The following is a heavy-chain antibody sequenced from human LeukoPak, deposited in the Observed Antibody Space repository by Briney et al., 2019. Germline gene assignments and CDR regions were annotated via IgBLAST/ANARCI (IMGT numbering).Heavy chain of an antibody. D-gene: IGHD4-23*01. CDR1: GYIFTSYG. V-gene: IGHV1-18*01. Sequence: GASVKASCKPSGYIFTSYGISWVRQAPGQGLEWMGWISVYNGDTTYAQKLQGRVTLTTDTSTTTAYMVLRSLRYDDTAVYYCAGDYPVISAPGASDFWGQGTLVTVSS. J-gene: IGHJ4*02. CDR3: AGDYPVISAPGASDF. CDR2: ISVYNGDT.